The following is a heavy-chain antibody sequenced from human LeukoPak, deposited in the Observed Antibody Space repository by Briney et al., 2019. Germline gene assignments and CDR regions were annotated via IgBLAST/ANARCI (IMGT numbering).Heavy chain of an antibody. Sequence: SETLSLTCTVSGGSISSSSYYWGWIRQPPGKGLQWIGSINYSGNTYYNPSLKSRVTISVDTSKNQFSLKLSSVTAADTAVYYCARAVSGWAYYYYYMDVWGKGTTVTVSS. CDR2: INYSGNT. CDR3: ARAVSGWAYYYYYMDV. CDR1: GGSISSSSYY. J-gene: IGHJ6*03. D-gene: IGHD6-19*01. V-gene: IGHV4-39*07.